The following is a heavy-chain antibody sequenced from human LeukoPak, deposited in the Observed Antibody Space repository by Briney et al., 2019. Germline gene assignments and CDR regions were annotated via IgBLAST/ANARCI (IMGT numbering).Heavy chain of an antibody. J-gene: IGHJ4*02. V-gene: IGHV1-69*13. CDR3: AREAPYSNCPDY. Sequence: ASVKVSCKDSGGTFSSYAIRWVRQAPGQGLEWMGGIIPIFGTANYAQKFQGRVTITADESTSTAYMELSSLRSEDTAMYYCAREAPYSNCPDYWGLGTLVTVSS. D-gene: IGHD6-13*01. CDR2: IIPIFGTA. CDR1: GGTFSSYA.